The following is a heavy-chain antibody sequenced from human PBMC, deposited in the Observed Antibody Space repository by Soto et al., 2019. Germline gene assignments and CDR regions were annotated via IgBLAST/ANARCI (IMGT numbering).Heavy chain of an antibody. J-gene: IGHJ6*01. CDR2: ISGSGGST. D-gene: IGHD4-17*01. Sequence: EVQLLESGGGLVQPGGSLRLSCAASGFTFSSYAMSWVRQAPGKGLEWVSAISGSGGSTYYADSVKGRFTISRDNSNSTLYLQMDSLGGEDTAVYYCAKDSTVTTSLYFYYYGFDVWGQGTTVTVSS. V-gene: IGHV3-23*01. CDR3: AKDSTVTTSLYFYYYGFDV. CDR1: GFTFSSYA.